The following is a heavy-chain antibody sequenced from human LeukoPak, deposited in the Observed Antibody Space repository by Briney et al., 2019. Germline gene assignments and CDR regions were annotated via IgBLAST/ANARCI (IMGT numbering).Heavy chain of an antibody. CDR3: ATNKGFGELLTDY. J-gene: IGHJ4*02. CDR1: GGTFSSYA. V-gene: IGHV1-69*13. D-gene: IGHD3-10*01. Sequence: SVKVSCKASGGTFSSYAISWVRQAPGQGLEWMGGIIPIFGTANYAQKFQGRVTITADESTSTAYMELSSLRSEDTAVYYCATNKGFGELLTDYWGQGTLVTVSS. CDR2: IIPIFGTA.